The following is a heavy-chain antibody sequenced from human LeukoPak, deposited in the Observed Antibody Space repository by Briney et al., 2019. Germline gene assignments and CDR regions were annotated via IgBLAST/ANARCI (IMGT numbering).Heavy chain of an antibody. V-gene: IGHV4-31*03. J-gene: IGHJ4*02. CDR3: AASSGVTLGRF. Sequence: SETLSRNCTVSGGSISSGSHYYNWIRQHPGKGLEWIGYIYYTGITSYNPSLKSRVTMSVDTSMNQVSLKVTSLTAADTAVYYCAASSGVTLGRFWGQGALVTVSS. CDR2: IYYTGIT. CDR1: GGSISSGSHY. D-gene: IGHD3-16*01.